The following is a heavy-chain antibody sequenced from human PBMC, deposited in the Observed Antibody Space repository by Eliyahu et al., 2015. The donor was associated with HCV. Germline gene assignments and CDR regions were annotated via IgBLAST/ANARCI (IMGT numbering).Heavy chain of an antibody. D-gene: IGHD6-19*01. CDR2: IHYSGST. Sequence: QVQLQESGPGLVKPSETLSLICTVSGGSITXYYWSWXRQPPGKGLEWIGYIHYSGSTNYNPSLKSRVTLSIDTSKNQFSLKVNSVTAADTAIYYCSSGGGGIAVAGTGGWFDPWGQGTLVTVSS. V-gene: IGHV4-59*01. CDR1: GGSITXYY. J-gene: IGHJ5*02. CDR3: SSGGGGIAVAGTGGWFDP.